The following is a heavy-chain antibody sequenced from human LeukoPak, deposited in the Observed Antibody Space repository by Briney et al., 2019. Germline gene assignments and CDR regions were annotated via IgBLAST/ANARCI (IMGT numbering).Heavy chain of an antibody. D-gene: IGHD3-16*01. J-gene: IGHJ4*02. CDR2: ISYDGSNK. CDR3: ARENPREFGSQDY. CDR1: GCTFSSYA. Sequence: GRSLRLSCAASGCTFSSYAMHWVRQAPGKGLEWVAVISYDGSNKYYADSVKGRFTISRDNSKNTLYLQMNSLRAEDTAVYYCARENPREFGSQDYWGQGTLVTVSS. V-gene: IGHV3-30-3*01.